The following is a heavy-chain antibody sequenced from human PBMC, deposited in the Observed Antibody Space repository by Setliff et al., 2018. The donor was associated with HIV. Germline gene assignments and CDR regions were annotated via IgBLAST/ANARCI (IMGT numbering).Heavy chain of an antibody. Sequence: ASVKVSCKAAGYTFSDYGIAWVRQAPGQGLEWMGWISRYSGNTLYAQKFQGRVTMTTDTSTGTAYMELSSLTSDDTAVYYCARGYDPVVFGMAYWGQGTLVTSPQ. D-gene: IGHD3-16*01. CDR2: ISRYSGNT. V-gene: IGHV1-18*01. CDR3: ARGYDPVVFGMAY. J-gene: IGHJ4*02. CDR1: GYTFSDYG.